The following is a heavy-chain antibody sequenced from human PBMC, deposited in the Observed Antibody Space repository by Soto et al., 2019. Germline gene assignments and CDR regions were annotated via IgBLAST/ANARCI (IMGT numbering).Heavy chain of an antibody. CDR2: VNEDGTEK. D-gene: IGHD2-21*01. CDR3: SHTCV. Sequence: EVQMVESGGGLVQPGGSLRLSCAASGFSFSTYWMYWVRQAPGKGLEWVANVNEDGTEKNYVDSVKGRFTISRYNAKNSLYLQMNSLRAEDTAVYYCSHTCVGGQGTLVTVSS. J-gene: IGHJ4*02. CDR1: GFSFSTYW. V-gene: IGHV3-7*01.